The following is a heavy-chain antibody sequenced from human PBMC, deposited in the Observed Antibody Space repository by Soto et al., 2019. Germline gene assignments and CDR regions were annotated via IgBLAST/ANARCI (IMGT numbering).Heavy chain of an antibody. D-gene: IGHD1-26*01. Sequence: QXQLVESGGXVVQPGRSLRLSCAASGFTFTSYAMXWVRQAPGEGLEWLALITYDGSTKYYADSVKGRFTISRDNSKNTLYLQMNSLRAEDTAVYYCAKSWDPGPFDYWGQGTLVTVSS. CDR3: AKSWDPGPFDY. CDR2: ITYDGSTK. CDR1: GFTFTSYA. J-gene: IGHJ4*02. V-gene: IGHV3-30-3*01.